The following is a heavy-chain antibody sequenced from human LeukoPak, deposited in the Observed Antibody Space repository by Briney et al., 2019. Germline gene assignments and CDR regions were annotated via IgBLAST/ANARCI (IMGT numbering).Heavy chain of an antibody. CDR3: ARDAPGITIFGAG. CDR2: IKQDGSEK. Sequence: GGSLRLSCAASGFTFSSYWMSWVPQAPGKGLEWVANIKQDGSEKYYVDAVKGRFTISRDNAKNSLYLQMNSLRAEDTAVYYCARDAPGITIFGAGWGQGTLVTVSS. V-gene: IGHV3-7*01. CDR1: GFTFSSYW. D-gene: IGHD3-3*01. J-gene: IGHJ4*02.